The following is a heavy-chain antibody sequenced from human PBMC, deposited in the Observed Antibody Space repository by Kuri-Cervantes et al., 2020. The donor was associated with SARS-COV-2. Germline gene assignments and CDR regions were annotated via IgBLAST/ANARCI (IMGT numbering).Heavy chain of an antibody. CDR1: GFTFSSYG. Sequence: GESLKISCAASGFTFSSYGMHWVRQAPGKGLEWVAVISYDGSNKYYADSVKGRFTISRDNSKNTLYPQMNSLRAEDTAVYYCAKAYDPYGMDVWGQGTTVTVSS. CDR3: AKAYDPYGMDV. V-gene: IGHV3-30*18. D-gene: IGHD5-12*01. CDR2: ISYDGSNK. J-gene: IGHJ6*02.